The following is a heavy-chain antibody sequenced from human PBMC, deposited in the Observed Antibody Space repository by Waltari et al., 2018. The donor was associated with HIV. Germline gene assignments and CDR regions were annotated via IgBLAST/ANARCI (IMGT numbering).Heavy chain of an antibody. Sequence: EVQLVESGGGWVQPGGSLRLSCAASGCSFSTSWICWVRQAPGKGLEWVANIKQDGSEKYYVDSVKGRFTISRDNAKNSLYLQMNSLRAEDTAVYYCARMIVVVVAATGAFESWGQGTMVTVSS. J-gene: IGHJ3*02. D-gene: IGHD2-15*01. CDR2: IKQDGSEK. V-gene: IGHV3-7*01. CDR1: GCSFSTSW. CDR3: ARMIVVVVAATGAFES.